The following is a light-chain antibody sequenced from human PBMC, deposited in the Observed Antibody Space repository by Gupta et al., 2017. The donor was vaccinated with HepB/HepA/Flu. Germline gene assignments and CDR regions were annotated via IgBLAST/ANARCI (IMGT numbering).Light chain of an antibody. CDR2: INN. V-gene: IGLV1-44*01. CDR3: AAWDDSRNGQV. Sequence: QSVLTQPPSASGTPGQRVTVSCSGISSNIGSNTVNWYQQLPGTAPKLLIYINNQRPSGVPERFSGSKSGTSAALAISGLQAEDEADYYCAAWDDSRNGQVFGGGTKLTVL. CDR1: SSNIGSNT. J-gene: IGLJ3*02.